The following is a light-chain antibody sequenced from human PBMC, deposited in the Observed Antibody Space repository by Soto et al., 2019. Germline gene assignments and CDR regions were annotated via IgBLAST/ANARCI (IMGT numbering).Light chain of an antibody. V-gene: IGKV1-5*01. CDR1: QSLNTR. J-gene: IGKJ1*01. Sequence: DIPLTQSPSAVSASVGDRVTLTCRASQSLNTRLAWYQQRPGKAPKLLIYDASTLESGVPSRFSGGGSGTEFTLTISNLQPDDFATYYCQQYENYWTFGQGTKVDI. CDR2: DAS. CDR3: QQYENYWT.